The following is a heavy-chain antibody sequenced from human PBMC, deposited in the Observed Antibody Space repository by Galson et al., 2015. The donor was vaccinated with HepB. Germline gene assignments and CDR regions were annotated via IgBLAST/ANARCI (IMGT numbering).Heavy chain of an antibody. CDR3: AKAIAAEYYYGMDV. D-gene: IGHD6-13*01. Sequence: SLRLSCAASGFTFDDYAMHWVRQAPGKGLEWVSGISWNSGTIGYADSVKGRFTISRDNAENSLYLQMKSLRPEDTALYYCAKAIAAEYYYGMDVWGQGTTVTVSS. J-gene: IGHJ6*02. CDR2: ISWNSGTI. V-gene: IGHV3-9*01. CDR1: GFTFDDYA.